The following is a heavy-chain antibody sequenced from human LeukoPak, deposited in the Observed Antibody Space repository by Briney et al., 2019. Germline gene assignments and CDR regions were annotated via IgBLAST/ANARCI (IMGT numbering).Heavy chain of an antibody. CDR1: GASVSSASY. CDR2: IYNGVNT. J-gene: IGHJ5*02. Sequence: SETLSLTCTVSGASVSSASYWTWIRQPPGKGVEWNAHIYNGVNTNYNPSLKSRVTISVDTSKNQFSLRLNSVTAADTAVYYCARSRAFNSGAFDPWGQGTLVTVSS. D-gene: IGHD1-26*01. V-gene: IGHV4-61*01. CDR3: ARSRAFNSGAFDP.